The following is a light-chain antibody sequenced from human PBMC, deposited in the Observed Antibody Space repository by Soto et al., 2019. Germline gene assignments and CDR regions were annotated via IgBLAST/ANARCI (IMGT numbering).Light chain of an antibody. Sequence: QSALTQPASVSGSPGQSINISCTGTSSDVGGYNYVSWYQHHPGKAPKLIIYDVSNRPSGVSNPFSGSKSGSTASLTISGLQPEDEADYYCSSYTTSNTRQIVFGTGTKLTVL. CDR3: SSYTTSNTRQIV. CDR1: SSDVGGYNY. V-gene: IGLV2-14*03. J-gene: IGLJ1*01. CDR2: DVS.